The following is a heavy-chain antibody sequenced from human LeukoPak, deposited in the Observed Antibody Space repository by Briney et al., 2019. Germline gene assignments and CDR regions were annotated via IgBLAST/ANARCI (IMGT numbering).Heavy chain of an antibody. J-gene: IGHJ3*02. Sequence: GGSLRLSCAASGFTFSSYAMSWVRQAPGKGLEWVSAISGSGGSTYYADSVKGRFTISRDNSKNTLYLQMNSLRAEDTAVYYCARAWVSSSDAFDIWGQGTMVTVSS. D-gene: IGHD6-13*01. CDR3: ARAWVSSSDAFDI. CDR1: GFTFSSYA. CDR2: ISGSGGST. V-gene: IGHV3-23*01.